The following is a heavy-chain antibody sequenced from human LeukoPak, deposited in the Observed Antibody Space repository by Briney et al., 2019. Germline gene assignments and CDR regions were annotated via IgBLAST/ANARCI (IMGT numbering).Heavy chain of an antibody. CDR1: GGSISSGGYY. V-gene: IGHV4-31*03. CDR2: IYYSGST. D-gene: IGHD3-22*01. J-gene: IGHJ5*02. Sequence: PSETLSLTCTVSGGSISSGGYYWSWIRQHPGKGLEWIGYIYYSGSTYYNPSLKSRVTISVDTSKNQFSLKLSSVTAADTAVYYCAREGDYDSSGYYLVPWGQGTLVTVSS. CDR3: AREGDYDSSGYYLVP.